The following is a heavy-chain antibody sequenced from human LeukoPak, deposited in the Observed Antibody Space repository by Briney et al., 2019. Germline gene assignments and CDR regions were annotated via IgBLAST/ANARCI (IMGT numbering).Heavy chain of an antibody. CDR2: ISSSSSYI. CDR3: ARGQYDILKDFDY. J-gene: IGHJ4*02. V-gene: IGHV3-21*01. CDR1: GFTSSSYS. Sequence: GGSLRLSCADSGFTSSSYSMNWDRQAPRKGLEWVSSISSSSSYIYYADSVKGRFTISRDNAKNSLYLQMNSLRAEDTAVYYCARGQYDILKDFDYWGQGTLVTVSS. D-gene: IGHD3-9*01.